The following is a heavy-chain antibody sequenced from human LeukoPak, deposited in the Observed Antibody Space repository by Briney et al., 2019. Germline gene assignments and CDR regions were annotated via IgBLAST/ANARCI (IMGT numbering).Heavy chain of an antibody. CDR1: GGSMSNYY. D-gene: IGHD1-7*01. Sequence: PSETLSLTCTVSGGSMSNYYWSWIRQPPGKGLEWIGFIYSSGSTNYNPSLKSRVTISVDTSKNSFSLRLNSVTAADTAVYYCARSSRELGGYAPWELMPPFDYWGQGTLVTVSS. CDR2: IYSSGST. J-gene: IGHJ4*02. V-gene: IGHV4-59*01. CDR3: ARSSRELGGYAPWELMPPFDY.